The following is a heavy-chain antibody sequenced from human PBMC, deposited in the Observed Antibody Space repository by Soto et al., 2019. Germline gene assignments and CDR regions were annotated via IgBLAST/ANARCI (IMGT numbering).Heavy chain of an antibody. CDR2: IFYSGST. D-gene: IGHD1-26*01. CDR3: ARNSVSKKIDF. J-gene: IGHJ4*02. V-gene: IGHV4-31*03. CDR1: GGSINSGGYY. Sequence: QVQLQESGPGLVKPSQTLSLTYSVSGGSINSGGYYWTWIRQHPGKGLEWIGNIFYSGSTSYNPSLKSRLTISIDTSKTHFSLRLTSVTAADTAVYYCARNSVSKKIDFWGQGTLVTVSS.